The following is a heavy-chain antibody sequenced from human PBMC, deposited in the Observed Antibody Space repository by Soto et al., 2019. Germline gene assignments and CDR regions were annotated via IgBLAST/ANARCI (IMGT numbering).Heavy chain of an antibody. CDR1: GYTFISFS. CDR3: ARGRGYSVGSNGVDV. Sequence: QVQLVQSGAQVKTPGASVKDSCKASGYTFISFSIHWLRQAPGQRPEWMGWITAGNDNTYFSQKFQGRVTITRDTSANTVYMEVSSLRSEDTAVYYCARGRGYSVGSNGVDVWGQGTTVIVSS. CDR2: ITAGNDNT. J-gene: IGHJ6*02. V-gene: IGHV1-3*01. D-gene: IGHD5-18*01.